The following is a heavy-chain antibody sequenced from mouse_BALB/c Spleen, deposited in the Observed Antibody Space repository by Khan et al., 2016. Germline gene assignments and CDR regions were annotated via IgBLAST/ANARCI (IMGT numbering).Heavy chain of an antibody. CDR2: IDPANGNT. D-gene: IGHD4-1*01. CDR1: GFNIKATY. J-gene: IGHJ3*01. V-gene: IGHV14-3*02. CDR3: ARGRTAFAY. Sequence: VQLKQSGAELVKPGASVKLSCTASGFNIKATYMHWVKQRPEQGLEWIGRIDPANGNTKYDPKFQGKATITADTSSNTAYLQLSSLTSEDTAVYYCARGRTAFAYWGQGTLVTVSA.